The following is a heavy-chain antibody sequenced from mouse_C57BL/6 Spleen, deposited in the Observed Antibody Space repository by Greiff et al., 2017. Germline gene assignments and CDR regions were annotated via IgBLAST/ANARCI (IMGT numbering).Heavy chain of an antibody. CDR3: ARSYYDYAHWYFDV. CDR2: IYPGDGDT. D-gene: IGHD2-4*01. V-gene: IGHV1-80*01. CDR1: GYAFSSYW. Sequence: VQLQQSGAELVQPGASVKISCKASGYAFSSYWMNWVKQRPGKGLEWIGQIYPGDGDTNYNGKFKGKATLTADKSSSTAYMQLSSLTSEDSAVYFYARSYYDYAHWYFDVWGTGTTVTVSS. J-gene: IGHJ1*03.